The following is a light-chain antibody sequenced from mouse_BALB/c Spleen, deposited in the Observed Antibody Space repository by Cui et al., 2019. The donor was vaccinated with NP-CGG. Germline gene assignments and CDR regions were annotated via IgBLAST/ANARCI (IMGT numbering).Light chain of an antibody. Sequence: QAVVTQEYVLTTSPGETVTLTCRSSTGAVTTSNYANWVQEKPDHLFSGLIGATNNRAPGVPARFSGSLIGDKAALTITGAQTEDEAIYFCALWYSNHWVFGGGTKLTVL. J-gene: IGLJ1*01. CDR1: TGAVTTSNY. CDR3: ALWYSNHWV. V-gene: IGLV1*01. CDR2: ATN.